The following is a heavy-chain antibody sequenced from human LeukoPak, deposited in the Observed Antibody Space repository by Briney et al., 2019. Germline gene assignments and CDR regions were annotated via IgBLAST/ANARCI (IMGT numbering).Heavy chain of an antibody. V-gene: IGHV1-2*02. D-gene: IGHD3-10*01. CDR2: INPNSGGT. CDR3: ARDLLGVAGPYGMDV. J-gene: IGHJ6*02. CDR1: GYTFTGYY. Sequence: GASVKVSCKASGYTFTGYYMHWVRQAPGQGLEWMGWINPNSGGTNYAQKFQGRVTMTRDTSISTAYMELSRLRSDDTAVYYCARDLLGVAGPYGMDVWGQGTTVTVSS.